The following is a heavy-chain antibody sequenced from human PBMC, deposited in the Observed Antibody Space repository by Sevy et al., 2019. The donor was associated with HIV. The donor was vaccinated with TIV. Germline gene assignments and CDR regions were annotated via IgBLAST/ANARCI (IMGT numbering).Heavy chain of an antibody. CDR2: IYYSGST. D-gene: IGHD3-3*01. J-gene: IGHJ3*02. V-gene: IGHV4-30-4*01. CDR1: GGSISSGDYY. Sequence: SETLFLTCTVSGGSISSGDYYWSWIRQPPGKGLEWIGYIYYSGSTYYNPSLKSRVTISVDTSKNQFSLKLSSVTAADTAVYYCARGSITIFGVVMESAYGDAFDIWGQGTMVTVSS. CDR3: ARGSITIFGVVMESAYGDAFDI.